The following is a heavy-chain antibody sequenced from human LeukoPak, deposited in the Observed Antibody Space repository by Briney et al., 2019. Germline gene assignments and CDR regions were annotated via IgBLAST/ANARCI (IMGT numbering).Heavy chain of an antibody. D-gene: IGHD6-25*01. Sequence: SQTLSLTCAISGDSVSSDSAAWNWIRQSPSRGLEWLGRTYYRSKWYNDYAVSVKSRITINPDTSKNQVSLQLKSVIPEDTAVYYCARQYSSGWIYYYGLDVWGKGTTVTVSS. CDR2: TYYRSKWYN. CDR1: GDSVSSDSAA. J-gene: IGHJ6*04. V-gene: IGHV6-1*01. CDR3: ARQYSSGWIYYYGLDV.